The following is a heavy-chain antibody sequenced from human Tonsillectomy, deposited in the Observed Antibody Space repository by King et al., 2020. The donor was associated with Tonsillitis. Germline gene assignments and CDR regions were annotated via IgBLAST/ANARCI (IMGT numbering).Heavy chain of an antibody. CDR2: INLNGGST. V-gene: IGHV3-20*01. CDR1: GFNFDDYG. D-gene: IGHD1-26*01. J-gene: IGHJ4*02. CDR3: ARLGVSKGGSYDY. Sequence: QLVQSGGGVVRPGGSLRLSCAASGFNFDDYGMSWVRQAPGKGLEWVSGINLNGGSTCYADSVKGRFTISRDNAKNSLYLQMNSLRAEDTALYHCARLGVSKGGSYDYWGQGPLVTVSS.